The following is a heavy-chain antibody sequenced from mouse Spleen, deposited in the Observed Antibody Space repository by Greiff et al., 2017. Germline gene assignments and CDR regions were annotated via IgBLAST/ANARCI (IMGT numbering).Heavy chain of an antibody. CDR3: ARNLGFDY. J-gene: IGHJ2*01. CDR2: ISSGSSTI. CDR1: GFTFSSFG. V-gene: IGHV5-17*02. Sequence: EVQGVESGGGLVQPGGSRKLSCAASGFTFSSFGMHWVRQAPEKGLEWVAYISSGSSTIYYADTVKGRFTISRDNPKNTLFLQMTSLRSEDTAMYYCARNLGFDYWGQGTTLTVSS. D-gene: IGHD4-1*01.